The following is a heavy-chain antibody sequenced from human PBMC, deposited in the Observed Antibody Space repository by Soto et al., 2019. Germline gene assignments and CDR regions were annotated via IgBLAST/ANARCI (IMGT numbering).Heavy chain of an antibody. CDR2: ISYDGSNK. V-gene: IGHV3-30*18. D-gene: IGHD6-13*01. CDR1: GFTFSSYG. J-gene: IGHJ3*02. CDR3: AKFSTAAAGTSDAFDI. Sequence: GGSLRLSCAASGFTFSSYGMHWVRQAPGKGLEWVAVISYDGSNKYYADSVKGRFTISRDNSKNTLYLQMNSLRAEDTAVYYCAKFSTAAAGTSDAFDIWGQGTMVTVSS.